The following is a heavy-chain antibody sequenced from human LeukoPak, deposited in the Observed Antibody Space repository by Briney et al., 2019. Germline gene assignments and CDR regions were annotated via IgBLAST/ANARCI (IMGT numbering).Heavy chain of an antibody. D-gene: IGHD2-21*01. V-gene: IGHV4-34*01. CDR2: INHSGST. J-gene: IGHJ4*02. CDR1: GGSFSGYY. Sequence: SETLSLTCAVYGGSFSGYYWSWIRQPPGKGLEWIGEINHSGSTNYNPSLKSRVTISVDTSKNQFSLKLSSVTAADTAVYYCARHLAARLGGARFSDYWGQGTLVTVSS. CDR3: ARHLAARLGGARFSDY.